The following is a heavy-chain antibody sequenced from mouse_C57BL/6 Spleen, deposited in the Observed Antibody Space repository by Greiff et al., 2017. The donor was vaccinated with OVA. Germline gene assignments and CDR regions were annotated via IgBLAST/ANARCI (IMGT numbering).Heavy chain of an antibody. CDR1: GYSFTDYN. D-gene: IGHD3-2*02. CDR3: ARSVTAQAAFAH. Sequence: VQLKESGPELVKPGASVKISCKASGYSFTDYNMNWVKQSNGKSLEWIGVINPNYGTTSYNQKFKGKATLTVDQSSSTAYMQLNSLTSEDSAVYGYARSVTAQAAFAHWCQGTLVTVSA. V-gene: IGHV1-39*01. J-gene: IGHJ3*01. CDR2: INPNYGTT.